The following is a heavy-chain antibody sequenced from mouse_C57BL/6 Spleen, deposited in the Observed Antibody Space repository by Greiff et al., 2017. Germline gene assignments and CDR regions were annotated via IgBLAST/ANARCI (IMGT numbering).Heavy chain of an antibody. CDR1: GYSFTGYY. J-gene: IGHJ2*01. CDR2: INPSTGGT. CDR3: ARENNSYYFDY. D-gene: IGHD4-1*02. V-gene: IGHV1-42*01. Sequence: DVQLQESGPELVKPGASVKISCKASGYSFTGYYMNWVKQSPEKSLEWIGEINPSTGGTTSNQKFKAKATLTVDKSSSTAYMQLKSLTSEDSAVYYCARENNSYYFDYWGQGTTLTVSS.